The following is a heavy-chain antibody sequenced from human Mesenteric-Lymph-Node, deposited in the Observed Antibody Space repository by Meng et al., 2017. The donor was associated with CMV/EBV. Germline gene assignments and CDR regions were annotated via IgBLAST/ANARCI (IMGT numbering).Heavy chain of an antibody. CDR3: ARDWSPTIAAAGILPLPSEYYYYYYGMDV. D-gene: IGHD6-13*01. V-gene: IGHV3-48*03. CDR2: ISSSGSTI. J-gene: IGHJ6*02. CDR1: GFTFSSYE. Sequence: GGSLRLSCAASGFTFSSYEMNWVRQAPGKGLEWVSYISSSGSTIYYADSVKGRFTISRDNAKNSLYLQMNSLRAEDTAVYYCARDWSPTIAAAGILPLPSEYYYYYYGMDVWGQGTTVTVSS.